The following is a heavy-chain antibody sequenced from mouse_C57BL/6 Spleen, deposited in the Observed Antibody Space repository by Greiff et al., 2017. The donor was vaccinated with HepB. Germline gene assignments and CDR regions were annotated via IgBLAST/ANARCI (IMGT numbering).Heavy chain of an antibody. CDR3: ARWDYGRDYYAMDY. CDR1: GYTFTSYW. CDR2: IYPGSGST. J-gene: IGHJ4*01. D-gene: IGHD2-4*01. V-gene: IGHV1-55*01. Sequence: QVQLQQPGAELVKPGASVKMSCKASGYTFTSYWITWVKQRPGQGLEWIGDIYPGSGSTNYNEKFKSKATLTVDTSSSTAYMQLSSLTSEDSAVYYCARWDYGRDYYAMDYWGQGTSVTVSS.